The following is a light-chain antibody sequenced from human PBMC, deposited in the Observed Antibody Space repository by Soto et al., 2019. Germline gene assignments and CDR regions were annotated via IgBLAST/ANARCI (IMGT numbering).Light chain of an antibody. CDR2: GAS. V-gene: IGKV3-15*01. CDR3: QQYNDWPRT. J-gene: IGKJ1*01. Sequence: EVVMTQSPVTLSVSPGERATLSCRASQSISSNLAWYQQTPGQAPRLLIYGASTRATGIPARFSGSGSGTEFTLTISSLQSEDFAIYYCQQYNDWPRTFGQGTKVEI. CDR1: QSISSN.